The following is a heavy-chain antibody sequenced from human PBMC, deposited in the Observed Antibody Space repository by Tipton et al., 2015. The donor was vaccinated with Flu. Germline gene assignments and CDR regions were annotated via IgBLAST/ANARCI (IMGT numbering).Heavy chain of an antibody. V-gene: IGHV3-9*01. D-gene: IGHD5-18*01. Sequence: SLRLSCAASGFTFDDYAMHWVRQAPGKGLEWVSGISWNSGSIGYADSVKGRFTISRDNAKNSLYLQMNSLRAEDTALYYCAKDHLIQLWGDDAFDIWGQGTMVTVSS. CDR1: GFTFDDYA. CDR2: ISWNSGSI. J-gene: IGHJ3*02. CDR3: AKDHLIQLWGDDAFDI.